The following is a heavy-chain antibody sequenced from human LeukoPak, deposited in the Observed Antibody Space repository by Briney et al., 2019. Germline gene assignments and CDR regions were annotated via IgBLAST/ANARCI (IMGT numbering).Heavy chain of an antibody. CDR3: TREAVTANRYFDY. Sequence: PGGSLRLSCAASGFTFSNAWMTWVRQAPGKGLEWVGRIKSKTDGGTTDYAAPVKGRFTISRDDSKNTLYLQMNSLKTEDTAVYYCTREAVTANRYFDYWGQGTLVTVSS. J-gene: IGHJ4*02. CDR2: IKSKTDGGTT. D-gene: IGHD2-21*02. CDR1: GFTFSNAW. V-gene: IGHV3-15*01.